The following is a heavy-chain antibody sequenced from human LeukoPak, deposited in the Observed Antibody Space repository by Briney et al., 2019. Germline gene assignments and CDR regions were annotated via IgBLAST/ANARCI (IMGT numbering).Heavy chain of an antibody. J-gene: IGHJ4*02. V-gene: IGHV1-69*04. D-gene: IGHD6-19*01. CDR2: IIPILGIA. Sequence: GASVKVSCKASGYTFTSYDINWVRQAPGQGLEWMGRIIPILGIANYAQKFQGRVTITADKSTSTAYMELSSLRSEDTAVYYCARTAIIAVAGYFDYWGQGTLVTVSS. CDR3: ARTAIIAVAGYFDY. CDR1: GYTFTSYD.